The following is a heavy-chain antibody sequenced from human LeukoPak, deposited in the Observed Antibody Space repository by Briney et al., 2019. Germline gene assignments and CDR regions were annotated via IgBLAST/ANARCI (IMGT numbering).Heavy chain of an antibody. Sequence: GGSLRLSCAASGFTFSSYAMSWVRQAPGKGLEWVSGISGSGDNTYLADSVKGRFTISRDNSNNTLYLQMNSLRAGDTAVYYCAKGVATNPWNYFDNWGQGTLATVSS. CDR3: AKGVATNPWNYFDN. D-gene: IGHD5-24*01. CDR2: ISGSGDNT. V-gene: IGHV3-23*01. CDR1: GFTFSSYA. J-gene: IGHJ4*02.